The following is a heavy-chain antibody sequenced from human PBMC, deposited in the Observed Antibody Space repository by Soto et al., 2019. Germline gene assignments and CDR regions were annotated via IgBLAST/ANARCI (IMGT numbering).Heavy chain of an antibody. D-gene: IGHD6-19*01. CDR1: GFTFSSYW. CDR3: ARDGDFIAVAGTGDY. Sequence: SLRLSCAASGFTFSSYWMSWVRQAPGKGLEWVANIKQDGSEKYYVDSVKGRFTISRDNAKNSLYLQMNSLRAEDTAVYYCARDGDFIAVAGTGDYWGQGTLVTVSS. V-gene: IGHV3-7*01. CDR2: IKQDGSEK. J-gene: IGHJ4*02.